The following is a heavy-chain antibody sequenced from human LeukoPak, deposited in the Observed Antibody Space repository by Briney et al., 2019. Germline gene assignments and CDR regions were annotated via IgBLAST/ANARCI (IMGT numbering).Heavy chain of an antibody. Sequence: GGSLRLSCAASGITFSSYAMSWVRQAPGKGLEWVSAISGSGGSTYYADSVKGRFTISRDNSKNTLYLQMNSLRAEDTAVYYCAKDLPPSKWLDIVATRRHLGAFDIWGQGTMVTVSS. D-gene: IGHD5-12*01. V-gene: IGHV3-23*01. CDR1: GITFSSYA. CDR3: AKDLPPSKWLDIVATRRHLGAFDI. CDR2: ISGSGGST. J-gene: IGHJ3*02.